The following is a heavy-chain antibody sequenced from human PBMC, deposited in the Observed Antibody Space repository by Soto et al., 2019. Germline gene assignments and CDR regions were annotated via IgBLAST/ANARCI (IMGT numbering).Heavy chain of an antibody. V-gene: IGHV3-30*18. D-gene: IGHD3-22*01. J-gene: IGHJ4*02. CDR3: AKVLDYYGSSGYLDY. CDR1: GFTFSSYG. CDR2: ISYDGSNK. Sequence: GGSLRLSXAASGFTFSSYGMHWVRQAPGKGLEWVAVISYDGSNKYYADSVKGRFTISRDNSKNTLYLQMNSLRAEDTAVYYCAKVLDYYGSSGYLDYWGQGTLVTVSS.